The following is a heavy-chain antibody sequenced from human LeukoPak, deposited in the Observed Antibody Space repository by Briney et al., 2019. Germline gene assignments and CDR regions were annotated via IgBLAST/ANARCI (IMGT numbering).Heavy chain of an antibody. V-gene: IGHV4-59*08. D-gene: IGHD1-1*01. Sequence: SETLSLTCTVSGDSISSYHWTWIRRPPGRRLEWIGYVYYDGSTNYNPSLMSRVTISLDTSNKQFSLKLSSVTAADTAVYYCARTTYRGYYFDYWGQGTLVTVSS. J-gene: IGHJ4*02. CDR1: GDSISSYH. CDR2: VYYDGST. CDR3: ARTTYRGYYFDY.